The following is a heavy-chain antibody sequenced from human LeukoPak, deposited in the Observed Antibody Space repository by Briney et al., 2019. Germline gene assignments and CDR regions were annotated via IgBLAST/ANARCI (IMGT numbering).Heavy chain of an antibody. V-gene: IGHV4-34*01. Sequence: SETLSLTCAVYGGSFSGYSWSWIRQPPGKGLEWIGEINQSGSTNYNPSLKSRVTISVDTSKNQFSLKLSSVTAADTAVYYCARHRIDPNSFDPWGQGTLVTVSS. J-gene: IGHJ5*02. CDR1: GGSFSGYS. CDR3: ARHRIDPNSFDP. D-gene: IGHD2-15*01. CDR2: INQSGST.